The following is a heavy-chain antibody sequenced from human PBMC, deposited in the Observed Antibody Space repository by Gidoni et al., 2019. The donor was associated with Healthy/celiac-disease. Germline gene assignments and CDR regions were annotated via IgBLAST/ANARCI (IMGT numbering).Heavy chain of an antibody. CDR1: GGTFSRYA. V-gene: IGHV1-69*01. CDR2: IIPIFGTA. Sequence: QVQLVQSGSEVKKPGSSLKVSCKASGGTFSRYAISWVRQAPGQGLEWMGGIIPIFGTANYAQKCQGRVTITADESTSTAYMELSSLRSEDTAVYYCARGSGWYYYYMDVWGKGTTVTVSS. J-gene: IGHJ6*03. D-gene: IGHD6-19*01. CDR3: ARGSGWYYYYMDV.